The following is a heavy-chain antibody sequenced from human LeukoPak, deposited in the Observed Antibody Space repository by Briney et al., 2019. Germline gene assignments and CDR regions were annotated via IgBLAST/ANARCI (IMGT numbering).Heavy chain of an antibody. D-gene: IGHD6-19*01. V-gene: IGHV3-53*01. J-gene: IGHJ4*02. CDR2: IYSGGST. Sequence: GGSLRLSCAASGFTVSSNYMSWVRQAPGKGLEWVSVIYSGGSTYYADSVKGRVTISRDSSKNTLYLRMNSLRAEDTAVYYCAKSRYSSASYYFDYWGQGSLVTVSS. CDR3: AKSRYSSASYYFDY. CDR1: GFTVSSNY.